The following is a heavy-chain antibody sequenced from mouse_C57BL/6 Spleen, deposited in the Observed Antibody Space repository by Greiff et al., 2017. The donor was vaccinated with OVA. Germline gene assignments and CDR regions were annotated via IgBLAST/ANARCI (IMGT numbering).Heavy chain of an antibody. CDR2: IDPSDSET. CDR3: ARYGSRAGFDY. J-gene: IGHJ3*01. V-gene: IGHV1-52*01. Sequence: VQLQQPGAELVRPGSSVKLSCKASGYTFTSYWMHWVKQRPIQGLEWIGNIDPSDSETHYNQKFKDKATLTVDKSSSTAYMQLSSLTSEDSAVYYCARYGSRAGFDYWGQGTLVTVSA. D-gene: IGHD1-1*01. CDR1: GYTFTSYW.